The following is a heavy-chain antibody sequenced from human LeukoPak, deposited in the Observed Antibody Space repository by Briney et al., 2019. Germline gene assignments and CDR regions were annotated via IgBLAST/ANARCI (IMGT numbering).Heavy chain of an antibody. CDR1: GFSFSNYA. D-gene: IGHD2-21*02. V-gene: IGHV3-23*01. CDR2: ISDDGGSS. Sequence: PGGSLRLSYAASGFSFSNYAMTEVGEAPGEGLEWGSCISDDGGSSYYADSVKGRFTISRDNSKNTVYLQMNSLRAEDTAVYHCAKGPVRGDQIYFFDHWGEGSPVTVYS. CDR3: AKGPVRGDQIYFFDH. J-gene: IGHJ4*02.